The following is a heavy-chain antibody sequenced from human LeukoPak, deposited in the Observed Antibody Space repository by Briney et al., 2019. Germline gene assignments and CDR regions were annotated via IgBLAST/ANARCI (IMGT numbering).Heavy chain of an antibody. CDR1: GYTFMSYG. Sequence: GASVKVSCKASGYTFMSYGISWVRQAPGQGLEWMGWISGYNGNTNYAQKLQGRVTMTTDTSTSTAYMELRSLRSDDTAVYYCARASPYYDFWSGYYPSYYFDYWGQGTLVTVSS. V-gene: IGHV1-18*01. J-gene: IGHJ4*02. CDR3: ARASPYYDFWSGYYPSYYFDY. CDR2: ISGYNGNT. D-gene: IGHD3-3*01.